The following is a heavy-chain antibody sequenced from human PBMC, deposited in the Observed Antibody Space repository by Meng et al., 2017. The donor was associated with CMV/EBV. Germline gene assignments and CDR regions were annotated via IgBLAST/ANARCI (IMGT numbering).Heavy chain of an antibody. D-gene: IGHD6-19*01. Sequence: SISSYYWSWIRQHPGKGLEWIGNIYYSGSTNYTPALKSRVTISVDTSKNQFSLKLSSVTAADTAVYYCAGVAVAGIGWYYYYGMDVWGQGTTVTVSS. CDR3: AGVAVAGIGWYYYYGMDV. J-gene: IGHJ6*02. V-gene: IGHV4-59*01. CDR2: IYYSGST. CDR1: SISSYY.